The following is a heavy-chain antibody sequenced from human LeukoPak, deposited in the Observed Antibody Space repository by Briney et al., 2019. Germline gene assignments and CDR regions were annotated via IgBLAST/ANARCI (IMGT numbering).Heavy chain of an antibody. D-gene: IGHD3-10*01. J-gene: IGHJ6*02. Sequence: ASVKFSCKVSGYTLTELSMHWVRQAPGKGLEWMGGFDPEDGETIYAQKFQGRVTMTEDTSTDTAYMELSSLRSEDTAVYYCATGRITMVRGVPPRSYYYGMDVWGQGISLTVSS. CDR1: GYTLTELS. CDR3: ATGRITMVRGVPPRSYYYGMDV. CDR2: FDPEDGET. V-gene: IGHV1-24*01.